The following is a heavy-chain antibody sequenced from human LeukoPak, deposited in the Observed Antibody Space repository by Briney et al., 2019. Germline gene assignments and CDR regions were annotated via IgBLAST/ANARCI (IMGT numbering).Heavy chain of an antibody. CDR1: GFTFSSYA. V-gene: IGHV3-7*01. D-gene: IGHD1-26*01. J-gene: IGHJ3*02. CDR2: IRVDGSTE. CDR3: ATYSGPDKWDASDM. Sequence: GGSLRLSCAASGFTFSSYAMTWFRQAPGKGLEWVATIRVDGSTEYPVDSMKGRFTISRDNAKNSLHLQMNSLRAEDTAVYYCATYSGPDKWDASDMWGQGTLVTVSS.